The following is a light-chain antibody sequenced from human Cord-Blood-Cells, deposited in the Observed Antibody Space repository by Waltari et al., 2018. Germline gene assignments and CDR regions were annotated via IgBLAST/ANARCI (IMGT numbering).Light chain of an antibody. CDR2: QDS. J-gene: IGLJ3*02. CDR3: QAWDSSTAV. CDR1: KLGDKY. V-gene: IGLV3-1*01. Sequence: SYELTQPPSVSVSPGQTASITCSGDKLGDKYACWYQQKPGQSPGLVIYQDSKRPSGIPERFSGSNSGNTATLTISGTQAMDEADYYRQAWDSSTAVFGGGTKLTVL.